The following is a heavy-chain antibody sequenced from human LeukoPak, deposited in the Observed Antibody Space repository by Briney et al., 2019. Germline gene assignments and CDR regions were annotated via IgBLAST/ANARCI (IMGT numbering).Heavy chain of an antibody. V-gene: IGHV5-51*01. D-gene: IGHD2-2*01. CDR3: ARQKTPAANDY. CDR1: GYIFTSYW. Sequence: GESLKISCKGSGYIFTSYWIGWVRQMPGKGLEWMGIIYPGDSETRYSPSFQGQVTISADKSISTAYLQWSSLKASDTAMYYCARQKTPAANDYWGQGTLVTVSS. CDR2: IYPGDSET. J-gene: IGHJ4*02.